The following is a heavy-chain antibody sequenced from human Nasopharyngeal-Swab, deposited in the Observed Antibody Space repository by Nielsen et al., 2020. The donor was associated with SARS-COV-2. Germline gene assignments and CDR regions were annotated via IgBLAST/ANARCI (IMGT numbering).Heavy chain of an antibody. D-gene: IGHD6-6*01. CDR2: MNPNSGNT. Sequence: ASVKVSCKASGYTFTSYDINWVRQAPGQGLEWMGWMNPNSGNTGYAQKFQGRVTMTRNTSISTAYMELSSLRSEDTAVYYCARVSSSSASASAYGMDVWGQGTTVTVSS. V-gene: IGHV1-8*01. CDR3: ARVSSSSASASAYGMDV. CDR1: GYTFTSYD. J-gene: IGHJ6*02.